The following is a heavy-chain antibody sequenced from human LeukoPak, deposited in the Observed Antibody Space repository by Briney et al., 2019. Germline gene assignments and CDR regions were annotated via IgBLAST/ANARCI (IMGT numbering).Heavy chain of an antibody. Sequence: GGSLRLSCAASGFTLSSYGMHWVRQAPGKGLEWVAVIWYDGSNKYYADSVKGRFTISRDNSKNTLYLQMNSLRAEDTAVYYCAKNRRITIFGVARQPMDVWGKGTTVTVSS. CDR1: GFTLSSYG. V-gene: IGHV3-33*06. J-gene: IGHJ6*03. CDR2: IWYDGSNK. D-gene: IGHD3-3*01. CDR3: AKNRRITIFGVARQPMDV.